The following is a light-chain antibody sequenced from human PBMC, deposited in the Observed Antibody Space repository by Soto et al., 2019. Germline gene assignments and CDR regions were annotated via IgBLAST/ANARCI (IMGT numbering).Light chain of an antibody. J-gene: IGKJ1*01. CDR1: QSITNS. CDR2: DAS. V-gene: IGKV1-33*01. CDR3: QQYDNLPLT. Sequence: DIQMTQSPSSLSASVGDRVTITCRASQSITNSLNWYQQKPGKAPKLLIYDASNLETGVPSRFSGSGSGTDFTFTISSLQPEDIATYYCQQYDNLPLTFGQGTKVDIK.